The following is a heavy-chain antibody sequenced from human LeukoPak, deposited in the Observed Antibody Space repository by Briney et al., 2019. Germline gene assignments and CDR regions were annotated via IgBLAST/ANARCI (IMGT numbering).Heavy chain of an antibody. Sequence: GGSLRLSCAASGFIFSSYAMTWVRQAPGKGLEWVSAISGSGGSTYYADSVKGRFTISRDTSKSTLYLKMNSLRAEDTAVYYCAKRSGASYYLDSWGQGTLVTVSS. CDR1: GFIFSSYA. CDR2: ISGSGGST. J-gene: IGHJ4*02. V-gene: IGHV3-23*01. D-gene: IGHD2-15*01. CDR3: AKRSGASYYLDS.